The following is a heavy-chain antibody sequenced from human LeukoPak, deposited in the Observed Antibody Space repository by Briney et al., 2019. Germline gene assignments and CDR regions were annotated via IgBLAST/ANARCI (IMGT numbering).Heavy chain of an antibody. V-gene: IGHV3-30*18. CDR1: GFTFSSYG. CDR3: AKDGLAHGAAAHFQH. J-gene: IGHJ1*01. CDR2: ISYDGSNK. D-gene: IGHD1-26*01. Sequence: GGSLRLSCAASGFTFSSYGMHWVRQAPGKWLEWVAVISYDGSNKYYADSVKGRFTISRDNSKNTLYLQMNSLRAEDTAVYYCAKDGLAHGAAAHFQHWGQGTLVTVSS.